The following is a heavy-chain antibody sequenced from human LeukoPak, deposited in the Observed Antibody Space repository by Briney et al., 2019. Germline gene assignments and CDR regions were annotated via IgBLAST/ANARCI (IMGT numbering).Heavy chain of an antibody. V-gene: IGHV4-39*07. CDR3: AREKSGCDDYYYYYYMDV. Sequence: PSETLSLTCTVSGGSISSSSYYWGWIRQPPGKGLEWIGSIYYSGSTYYNPSLKSRVTISVDTSKNQFSLKLSSVTAADTAVYYCAREKSGCDDYYYYYYMDVWGKGTTVTVSS. CDR2: IYYSGST. J-gene: IGHJ6*03. CDR1: GGSISSSSYY. D-gene: IGHD6-19*01.